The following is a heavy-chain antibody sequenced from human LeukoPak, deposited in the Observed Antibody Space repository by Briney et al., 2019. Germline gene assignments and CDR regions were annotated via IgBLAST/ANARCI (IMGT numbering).Heavy chain of an antibody. CDR1: GFTFSSYG. J-gene: IGHJ4*02. CDR3: ATSGYSYRGFGY. CDR2: ISYDGSSQ. V-gene: IGHV3-30*03. Sequence: GGSLRLSCAASGFTFSSYGMHWVRPAPGKGLEGVAVISYDGSSQYYADSVKGRFTISRDNSKNTLYLQMNSLRAEDTAVYYCATSGYSYRGFGYWGQGTLVTVSS. D-gene: IGHD5-18*01.